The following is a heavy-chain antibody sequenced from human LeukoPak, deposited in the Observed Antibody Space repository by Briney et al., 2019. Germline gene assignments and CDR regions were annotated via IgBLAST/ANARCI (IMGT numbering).Heavy chain of an antibody. CDR2: ISYDGGNK. J-gene: IGHJ4*02. CDR3: AKDPGASYYDSSGYYPSSIDY. V-gene: IGHV3-30*18. CDR1: GFTFSSYG. Sequence: PGGSLRLSCAASGFTFSSYGMHWVCQAPGKGLEWVAVISYDGGNKSYADSVKGRFTISRDNSKNTLHLQMNSLRAEDTAVYYCAKDPGASYYDSSGYYPSSIDYWGQGTLVTVSS. D-gene: IGHD3-22*01.